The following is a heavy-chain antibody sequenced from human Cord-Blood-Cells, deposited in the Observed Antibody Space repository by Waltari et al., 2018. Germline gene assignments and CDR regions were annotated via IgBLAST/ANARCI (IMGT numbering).Heavy chain of an antibody. Sequence: QVQLQQWGAGLLMHSAPLSLTCAVYGGSFSGYYWRWLRQPPGKGLEWIGEINHSGSTNYNPSLKSRVTISVDTSKNQFSLKLSSVTAADTAVYYCARRSGSYFDYWGQGTLVTVSS. J-gene: IGHJ4*02. V-gene: IGHV4-34*01. D-gene: IGHD1-26*01. CDR1: GGSFSGYY. CDR3: ARRSGSYFDY. CDR2: INHSGST.